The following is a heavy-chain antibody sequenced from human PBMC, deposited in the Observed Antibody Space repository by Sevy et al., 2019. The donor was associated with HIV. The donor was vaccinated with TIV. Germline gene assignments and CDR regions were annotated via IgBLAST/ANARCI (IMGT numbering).Heavy chain of an antibody. Sequence: GGSLRLSCAASGFTFTDYWMSWVRQTPGKGLEWVATIKQDESEKYYVDSVKGRFAISRDNGKNSVSLRMNGLRVEDTALYYCAREVGGFNWRPYYFDSWGQGTLVTVSS. V-gene: IGHV3-7*01. CDR1: GFTFTDYW. J-gene: IGHJ4*02. D-gene: IGHD3-3*01. CDR3: AREVGGFNWRPYYFDS. CDR2: IKQDESEK.